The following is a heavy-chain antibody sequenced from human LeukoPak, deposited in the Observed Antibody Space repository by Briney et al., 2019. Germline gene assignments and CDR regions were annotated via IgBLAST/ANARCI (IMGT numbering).Heavy chain of an antibody. CDR2: INPSGGST. Sequence: ASVKVSCKASGYTFTSYAMNWVRQAPGQGLEWMGIINPSGGSTSYAQKFQGRVTMTRDTSTSTVYMELSSLRSEDTAVYYCAREGVTTAPVLDYWGQGTLVTVSS. V-gene: IGHV1-46*01. CDR3: AREGVTTAPVLDY. J-gene: IGHJ4*02. CDR1: GYTFTSYA. D-gene: IGHD5-18*01.